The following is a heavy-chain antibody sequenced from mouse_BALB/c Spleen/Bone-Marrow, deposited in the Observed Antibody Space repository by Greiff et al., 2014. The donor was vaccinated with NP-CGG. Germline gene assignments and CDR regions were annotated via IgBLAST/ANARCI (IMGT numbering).Heavy chain of an antibody. CDR2: TAPGSDNT. V-gene: IGHV1S41*01. D-gene: IGHD2-1*01. J-gene: IGHJ3*01. CDR3: AREYYDNSFAY. CDR1: GYTFTNYW. Sequence: DLVKPGASVELSCKASGYTFTNYWINWIKQRPGQGLEWIGRTAPGSDNTYYNEMFKGKATLTVDTSSSTAYMQLSSQSSEDSAVYFCAREYYDNSFAYWGQGALVTVSA.